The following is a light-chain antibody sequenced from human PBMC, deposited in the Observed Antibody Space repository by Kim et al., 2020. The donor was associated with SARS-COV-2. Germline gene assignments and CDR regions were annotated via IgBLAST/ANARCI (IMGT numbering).Light chain of an antibody. Sequence: SPGERPTLSCRASQIVSSSYLAWYQQKPGQAPRLLIYGVSSRATGVPDRFRGSGSGTDFTLTINRVEPEDFAEYYCQQYGSSPYTFGQGTKVDIK. CDR3: QQYGSSPYT. CDR1: QIVSSSY. CDR2: GVS. V-gene: IGKV3-20*01. J-gene: IGKJ2*01.